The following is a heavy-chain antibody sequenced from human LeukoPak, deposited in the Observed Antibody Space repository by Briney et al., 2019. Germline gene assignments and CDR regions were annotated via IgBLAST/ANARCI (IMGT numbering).Heavy chain of an antibody. Sequence: NYYWSWIRQPPGKRLEWIGYIYYNGSTNYNPSLKSRVTFSVDTSRSQFSLKLSSVTAADTAVYYCALIGTMTMDAFDIWGQGTMVTVSS. CDR2: IYYNGST. CDR1: NYY. J-gene: IGHJ3*02. D-gene: IGHD3-10*01. V-gene: IGHV4-59*12. CDR3: ALIGTMTMDAFDI.